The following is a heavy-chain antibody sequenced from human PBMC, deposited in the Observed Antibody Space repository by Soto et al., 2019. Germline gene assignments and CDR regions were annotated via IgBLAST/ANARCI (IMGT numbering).Heavy chain of an antibody. J-gene: IGHJ4*02. CDR3: ASRKSSPYFDY. D-gene: IGHD3-10*01. CDR1: GGSISSGDYY. CDR2: IYYSGST. Sequence: SETLSLTCTVSGGSISSGDYYWSWIRQPPGKGLECIGYIYYSGSTYYNPSLKSRVNISVDTSKNQFSLKLSSVTAADTAVYYCASRKSSPYFDYWGQGTLVTVSS. V-gene: IGHV4-30-4*01.